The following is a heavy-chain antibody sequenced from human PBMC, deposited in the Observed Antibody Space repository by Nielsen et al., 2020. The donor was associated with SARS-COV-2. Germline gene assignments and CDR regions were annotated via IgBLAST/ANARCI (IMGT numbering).Heavy chain of an antibody. J-gene: IGHJ6*02. CDR2: IYYSGST. D-gene: IGHD6-13*01. CDR3: ARELAYSSSWYGPYYYYGMDV. Sequence: GSLRLSCTVSGGSISSYYWSWIRQPPGKGLEWIGYIYYSGSTNYNPSLKSRVTISVDTSKNQFSLKLSSVTAADTAVYYCARELAYSSSWYGPYYYYGMDVWGQGTTVTVSS. V-gene: IGHV4-59*01. CDR1: GGSISSYY.